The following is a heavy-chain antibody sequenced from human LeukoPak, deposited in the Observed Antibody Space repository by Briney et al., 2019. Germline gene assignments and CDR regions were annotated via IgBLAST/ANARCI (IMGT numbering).Heavy chain of an antibody. Sequence: PGRSLRLSCAASGFTFDDYAMHWVRQAPGKGLEWVPGISWNSGSIGYADSVKGRFTISRDNAKNSLYLQMNSLRAEDTALYYCAKDYYDSSGYYYSPNDAFDIWGQGTMVTVSS. CDR3: AKDYYDSSGYYYSPNDAFDI. V-gene: IGHV3-9*01. CDR2: ISWNSGSI. CDR1: GFTFDDYA. J-gene: IGHJ3*02. D-gene: IGHD3-22*01.